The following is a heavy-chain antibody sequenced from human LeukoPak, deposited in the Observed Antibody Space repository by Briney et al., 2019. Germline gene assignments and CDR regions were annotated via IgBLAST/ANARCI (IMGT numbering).Heavy chain of an antibody. CDR3: ARAATVTTDAFDI. D-gene: IGHD4-17*01. CDR1: GYSFTSYW. V-gene: IGHV5-51*01. CDR2: IYPGDSDT. J-gene: IGHJ3*02. Sequence: GESLKISCKGSGYSFTSYWIGWVRQMPGKGLEWMGIIYPGDSDTRYSPSFQGQVTISADKSISTAYLQWSSLKASDTAMYYCARAATVTTDAFDIWGQGTMVTVSS.